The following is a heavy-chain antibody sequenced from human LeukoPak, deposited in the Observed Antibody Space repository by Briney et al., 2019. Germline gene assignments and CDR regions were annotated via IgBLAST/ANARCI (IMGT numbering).Heavy chain of an antibody. J-gene: IGHJ4*02. CDR2: IYSGGST. Sequence: GGSLRLSCAASGFTVSSNYMSWVRQAPGKGLEWVSVIYSGGSTYYADSVKGRFTISRDNSKNTLYLQMNSLRAEDTAVYYCARGLGEYYYDSSGYYIDYWGQGTLVTVSS. CDR1: GFTVSSNY. D-gene: IGHD3-22*01. V-gene: IGHV3-66*01. CDR3: ARGLGEYYYDSSGYYIDY.